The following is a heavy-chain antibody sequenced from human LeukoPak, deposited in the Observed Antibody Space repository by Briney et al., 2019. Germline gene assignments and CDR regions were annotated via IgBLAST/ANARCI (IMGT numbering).Heavy chain of an antibody. CDR3: ARSRRPYDILTGYRNGAFDI. CDR2: ISGSGGST. J-gene: IGHJ3*02. D-gene: IGHD3-9*01. V-gene: IGHV3-23*01. CDR1: GFTFSSYA. Sequence: PGGSLRLSCAASGFTFSSYAMSWVRQAPGKGLEWVSAISGSGGSTYYADSVKGRFTISRDNSKNTLYLQMNSLRAEDTAVYYCARSRRPYDILTGYRNGAFDIWGQGTMVTVSS.